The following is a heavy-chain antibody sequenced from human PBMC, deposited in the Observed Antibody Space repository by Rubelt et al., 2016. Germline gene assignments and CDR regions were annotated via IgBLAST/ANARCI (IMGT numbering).Heavy chain of an antibody. CDR2: IYHSGST. V-gene: IGHV4-38-2*02. CDR1: GYSISSGYY. D-gene: IGHD1-1*01. CDR3: ASLILEPQTYFDY. Sequence: QVQLQESGPGLVKPSETLSLTCTVSGYSISSGYYWGWIRQPPGKGLEWIGSIYHSGSTYYNPSLKSRVTISVDTSKNQFSLKLSSVTAADTAVYYCASLILEPQTYFDYWGQGTLVTVSS. J-gene: IGHJ4*02.